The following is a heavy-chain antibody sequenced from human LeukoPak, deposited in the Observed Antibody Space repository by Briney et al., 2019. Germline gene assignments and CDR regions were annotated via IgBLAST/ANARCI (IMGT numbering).Heavy chain of an antibody. D-gene: IGHD2-15*01. Sequence: SSETLSLTCTVSGGSISSSSYYWGWIRQPPGKGLEWIGSIYYSGSTYYNPSLKSRVTISVDTSKNQFSLKLSSVTAADTAVYYCARKEVVVAATEAFDIWGQGTMVTVSS. CDR3: ARKEVVVAATEAFDI. CDR2: IYYSGST. V-gene: IGHV4-39*07. J-gene: IGHJ3*02. CDR1: GGSISSSSYY.